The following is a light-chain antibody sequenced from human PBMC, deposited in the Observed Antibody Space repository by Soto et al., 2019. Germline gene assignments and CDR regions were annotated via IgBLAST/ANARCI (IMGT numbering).Light chain of an antibody. V-gene: IGKV3-11*01. CDR1: QSVSSY. Sequence: EIVLTQSPATLSLSPGERATLSCRASQSVSSYLAWYQQKPGQAPRLLIYDASNRATGIPARFSGSGSGTDVTLPISNLEPEDFAVYYCQQRGNWPPWTFGQGTKVEIK. CDR3: QQRGNWPPWT. CDR2: DAS. J-gene: IGKJ1*01.